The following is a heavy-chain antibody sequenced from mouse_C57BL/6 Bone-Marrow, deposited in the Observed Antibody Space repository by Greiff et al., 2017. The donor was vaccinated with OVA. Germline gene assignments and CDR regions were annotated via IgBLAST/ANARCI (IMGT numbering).Heavy chain of an antibody. D-gene: IGHD1-1*01. Sequence: QVQLQQSGAELVRPGTSVKVSCKASGYAFTNYLIEWVKQRPGQGLEWIGVINPGSGGTNYNEKFKGKATLTADKSSSTAYMQLSSLTSEDSAVYFCAREGRPSTVVATKWYFDVWGTGTTVTVSS. J-gene: IGHJ1*03. V-gene: IGHV1-54*01. CDR2: INPGSGGT. CDR1: GYAFTNYL. CDR3: AREGRPSTVVATKWYFDV.